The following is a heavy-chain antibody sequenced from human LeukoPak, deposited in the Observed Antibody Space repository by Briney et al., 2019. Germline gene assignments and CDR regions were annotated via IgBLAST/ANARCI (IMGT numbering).Heavy chain of an antibody. V-gene: IGHV1-8*01. CDR3: ARAPMTSFLVVVAATRSWEFDY. D-gene: IGHD2-15*01. CDR1: GYTFTSYD. Sequence: ASVKVSCKASGYTFTSYDINWVRQATGQGLEWMGWMNPNSGNTGYAQKFQGRVTMTRNTSISTAYMELSSLRSEDTAVYYCARAPMTSFLVVVAATRSWEFDYWGQGTLVTVSS. J-gene: IGHJ4*02. CDR2: MNPNSGNT.